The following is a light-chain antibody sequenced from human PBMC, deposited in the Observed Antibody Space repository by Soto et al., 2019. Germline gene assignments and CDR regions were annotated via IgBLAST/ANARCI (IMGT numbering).Light chain of an antibody. V-gene: IGKV3-20*01. J-gene: IGKJ2*01. CDR1: QSVSSSY. Sequence: EIVLTQSPGTLSLSPGERVTLSCRASQSVSSSYLAWYQQKPGQAPRLLIYGVSTRATGIPDRFTGSGSGTDFTLTISRLEPEDFTVYYCQQYGRSSYTFGQGTSLEIK. CDR3: QQYGRSSYT. CDR2: GVS.